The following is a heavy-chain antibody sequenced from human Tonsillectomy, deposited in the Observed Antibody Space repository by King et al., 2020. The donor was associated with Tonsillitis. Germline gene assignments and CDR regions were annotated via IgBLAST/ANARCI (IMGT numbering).Heavy chain of an antibody. J-gene: IGHJ6*02. Sequence: EVQLVESGGGLVKPGGSLRLSCAASGFTFSNAWMSWVRQAPGKGLEWVGRIKSKTDGGTTDYAAPVKGRFTISRDDSKNTLYLQMNSLKTEDTAVYYCTTFSYTGYYYYGMDVWGQGTTVTVSS. D-gene: IGHD2-2*02. CDR2: IKSKTDGGTT. CDR3: TTFSYTGYYYYGMDV. V-gene: IGHV3-15*01. CDR1: GFTFSNAW.